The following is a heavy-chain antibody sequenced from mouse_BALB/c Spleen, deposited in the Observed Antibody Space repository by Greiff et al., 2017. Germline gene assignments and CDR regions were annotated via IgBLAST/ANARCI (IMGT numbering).Heavy chain of an antibody. CDR2: ISSGSSTI. D-gene: IGHD4-1*01. Sequence: EVKVVESGGGLVQPGGSRKLSCAASGFTFSSFGMHWVRQAPEKGLEWVAYISSGSSTIYYADTVKGRFTISRDNPKNTLFLQMTSLRSEDTAMYYCARRAGTRYAMDYWGQGTSVTVSS. CDR3: ARRAGTRYAMDY. V-gene: IGHV5-17*02. CDR1: GFTFSSFG. J-gene: IGHJ4*01.